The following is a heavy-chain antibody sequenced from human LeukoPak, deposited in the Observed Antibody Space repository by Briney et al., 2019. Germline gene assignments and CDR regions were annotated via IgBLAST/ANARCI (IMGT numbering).Heavy chain of an antibody. V-gene: IGHV4-34*01. CDR2: INHSGST. CDR1: GRSFSGYY. Sequence: PSETLSLTCAVYGRSFSGYYWSWIRQPPGKGLEWIGEINHSGSTNYNPSLKSRVTISVDTSKNQFSLKLSSVTAADTAVYYCARGFFFGSCYYFDYWGQGTLVTVSS. CDR3: ARGFFFGSCYYFDY. D-gene: IGHD2-15*01. J-gene: IGHJ4*02.